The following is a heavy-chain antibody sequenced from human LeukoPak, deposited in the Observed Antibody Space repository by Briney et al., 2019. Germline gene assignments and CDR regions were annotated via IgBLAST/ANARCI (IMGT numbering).Heavy chain of an antibody. V-gene: IGHV3-21*01. Sequence: PGGSLRLSCAASGFTFSSYSMNWVRQAPGKGLEWVSSISSSSSYIYYADSVKGRFTISRDNAKNSLYLQTNSLRAEDTAVYYCARGGLWLLSFDYWGQGTLVTVSS. CDR2: ISSSSSYI. D-gene: IGHD5-18*01. J-gene: IGHJ4*02. CDR3: ARGGLWLLSFDY. CDR1: GFTFSSYS.